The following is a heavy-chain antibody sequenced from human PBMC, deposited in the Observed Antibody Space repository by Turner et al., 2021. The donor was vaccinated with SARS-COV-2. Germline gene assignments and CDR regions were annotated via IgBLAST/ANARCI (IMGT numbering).Heavy chain of an antibody. CDR2: MSYDGRQT. Sequence: QVQLVESGGGVVQPGRSLRLSCAATGFSFRSYGIHWVRQAPGKGLEWVAVMSYDGRQTSYADSVKGRFTISRDNSKKTLYLQMNVLRTDDTALYYCAKDLGSDWYFDLWGRGSLVIVSS. V-gene: IGHV3-30*18. CDR1: GFSFRSYG. CDR3: AKDLGSDWYFDL. J-gene: IGHJ2*01. D-gene: IGHD3-10*01.